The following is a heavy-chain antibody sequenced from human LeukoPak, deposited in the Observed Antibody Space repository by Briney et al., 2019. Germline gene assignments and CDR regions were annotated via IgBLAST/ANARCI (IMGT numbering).Heavy chain of an antibody. CDR2: INHSGST. Sequence: SETLSLTCAVYAGSFSGYYWSWIRQPPGKGLEWIGEINHSGSTYYNPSLKSRVTISVDTSKNQFSLKLSSVTAADTAVYYCARGVVVVFYYFDYWGQGTLVTVSS. CDR1: AGSFSGYY. J-gene: IGHJ4*02. V-gene: IGHV4-34*01. D-gene: IGHD3-22*01. CDR3: ARGVVVVFYYFDY.